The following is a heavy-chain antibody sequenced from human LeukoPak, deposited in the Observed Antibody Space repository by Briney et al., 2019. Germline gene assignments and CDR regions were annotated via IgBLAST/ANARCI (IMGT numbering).Heavy chain of an antibody. V-gene: IGHV3-7*01. CDR3: TSHDGTYFPH. CDR1: GFTFSVYW. CDR2: IKEDGREK. J-gene: IGHJ1*01. D-gene: IGHD4-23*01. Sequence: GGSLRLSCAASGFTFSVYWMTWVRQAPGKGLEWVANIKEDGREKYYVDSVKGRFTISRDNAKNSLYLQMNSLRAEDTAMYFCTSHDGTYFPHWGQGTLVTVSP.